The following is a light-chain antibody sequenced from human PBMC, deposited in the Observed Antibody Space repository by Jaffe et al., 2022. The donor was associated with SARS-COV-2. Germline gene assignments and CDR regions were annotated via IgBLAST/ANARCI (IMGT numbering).Light chain of an antibody. CDR1: NIKTKG. Sequence: SYVLTQPPSVSVAPGQTARITCEGDNIKTKGVCWHQQKPGQAPVLVVFDDGDRPSGIPARISGSKSANTASLTISRVEAGDEADYFCQVWDTRTDHVLFGGGTKLTVL. V-gene: IGLV3-21*02. J-gene: IGLJ2*01. CDR3: QVWDTRTDHVL. CDR2: DDG.